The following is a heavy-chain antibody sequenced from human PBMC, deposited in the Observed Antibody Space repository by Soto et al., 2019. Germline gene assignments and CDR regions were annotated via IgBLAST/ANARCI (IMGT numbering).Heavy chain of an antibody. V-gene: IGHV3-30-3*01. Sequence: GGSLRLSCAASGFTFSSYAMHWVRQAPGKGLEWVAVISYDGSNKYYADSVKGRFTISRDNSKNTLYLQMKSLRAEDTAVYYCARDPPATRHGMDVWGQGTTVTVSS. CDR2: ISYDGSNK. CDR1: GFTFSSYA. CDR3: ARDPPATRHGMDV. J-gene: IGHJ6*02.